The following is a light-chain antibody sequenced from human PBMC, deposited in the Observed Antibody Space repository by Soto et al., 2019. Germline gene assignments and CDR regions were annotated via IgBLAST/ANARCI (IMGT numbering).Light chain of an antibody. CDR3: HQYGNSRYT. CDR2: DAV. J-gene: IGKJ2*01. CDR1: QRVDNNY. Sequence: EIVLTQSPGALSLSPGERATLSRGASQRVDNNYVAWYQQKPGLAPRLLIYDAVNRTTGILARFSGGGSGTHFTLTISSLEPADVAVYYCHQYGNSRYTFGQGTKVQIK. V-gene: IGKV3D-20*01.